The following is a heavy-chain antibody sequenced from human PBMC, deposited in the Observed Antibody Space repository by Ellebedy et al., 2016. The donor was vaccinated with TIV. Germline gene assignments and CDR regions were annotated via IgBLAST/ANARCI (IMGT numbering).Heavy chain of an antibody. CDR2: IGNSGSPI. J-gene: IGHJ4*02. CDR3: AGPTRWNMLDS. Sequence: GESLKISCVASGFTFNDYYMSWIRQTPEKGLEWVSYIGNSGSPIYYADSVKGRFTISRDNAKNSLYLQMNSLSVEDTAIYYCAGPTRWNMLDSWGQGTLVTVSS. D-gene: IGHD2-8*02. CDR1: GFTFNDYY. V-gene: IGHV3-11*01.